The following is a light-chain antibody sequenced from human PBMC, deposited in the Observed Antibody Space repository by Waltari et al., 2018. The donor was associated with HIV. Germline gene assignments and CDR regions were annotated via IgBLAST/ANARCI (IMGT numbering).Light chain of an antibody. J-gene: IGLJ2*01. CDR3: SSYGGRDNLI. CDR1: RSDIGNYNF. V-gene: IGLV2-8*01. Sequence: QSALTQPPSASGSPGQSVTIPCPGPRSDIGNYNFVSWYQKHPGKAPKLIIYEVFRRPSGVPDRFSGSKSGNTASLTVSGLQAEDEADYYCSSYGGRDNLIFGGGTKVTVL. CDR2: EVF.